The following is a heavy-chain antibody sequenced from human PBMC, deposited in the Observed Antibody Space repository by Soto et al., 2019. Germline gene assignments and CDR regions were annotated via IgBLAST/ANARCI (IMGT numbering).Heavy chain of an antibody. Sequence: EVQLVESGGGLVKPGGSLRLSCEGSGFTFSRFTMNWVRQSPGKGLEWVASISSTSTYVYYADFVRGRFSIARDNAKNSLYLHMDNLRDEDTALYYCAIEYCTGNSCYSRIFDYWGQGTLVTVSS. CDR3: AIEYCTGNSCYSRIFDY. CDR1: GFTFSRFT. CDR2: ISSTSTYV. V-gene: IGHV3-21*02. J-gene: IGHJ4*02. D-gene: IGHD2-21*01.